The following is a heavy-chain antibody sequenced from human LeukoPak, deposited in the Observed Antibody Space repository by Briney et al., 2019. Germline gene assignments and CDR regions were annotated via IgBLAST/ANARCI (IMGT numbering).Heavy chain of an antibody. V-gene: IGHV1-8*01. Sequence: ASVKVSCTASGYTFTSYDINWVRQATGQGLEWMGWMNPNSGNTGYAQKFQGRVTMTRNTSLSTAYMELSSLRSEDTAVYYCARVGGYSYAFDYWGQGTLVTVSS. D-gene: IGHD5-18*01. J-gene: IGHJ4*02. CDR2: MNPNSGNT. CDR3: ARVGGYSYAFDY. CDR1: GYTFTSYD.